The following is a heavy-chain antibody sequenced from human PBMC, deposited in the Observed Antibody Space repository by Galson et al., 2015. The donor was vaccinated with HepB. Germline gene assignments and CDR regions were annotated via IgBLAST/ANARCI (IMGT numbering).Heavy chain of an antibody. V-gene: IGHV3-7*03. D-gene: IGHD1-26*01. J-gene: IGHJ4*02. Sequence: LRLSCAASGFTFSSFWMSWVRQAPGKGLEWVANIKQDGTEKYYVDSVEGRFTISRDNAKNSLYLQMNSLRAEDTAVYYCARRRGSNSFVYWGQGTLVTVSS. CDR3: ARRRGSNSFVY. CDR2: IKQDGTEK. CDR1: GFTFSSFW.